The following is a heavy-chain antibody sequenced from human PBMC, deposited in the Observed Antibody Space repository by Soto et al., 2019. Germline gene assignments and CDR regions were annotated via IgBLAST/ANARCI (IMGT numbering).Heavy chain of an antibody. Sequence: QVQLVESGGGVVQPGRSLRLSCAASGFTFSRYGMHWVRQAPGKGLEGVAVIWYDGSNKYYADAVKGRFTISRDNSKNTRYLQMNSRRAEDTAVYYCVCGFGWSWGMDVWGQGTTVTVSS. D-gene: IGHD3-9*01. CDR3: VCGFGWSWGMDV. V-gene: IGHV3-33*01. CDR1: GFTFSRYG. J-gene: IGHJ6*02. CDR2: IWYDGSNK.